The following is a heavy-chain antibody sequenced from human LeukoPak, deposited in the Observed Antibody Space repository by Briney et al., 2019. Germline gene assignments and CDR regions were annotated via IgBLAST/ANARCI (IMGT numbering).Heavy chain of an antibody. Sequence: SETLSLTCTVSGGSISSYYWSWIRQPPGKGLEWIGYIYYSGSTNYNPSLKSRVTISVDTSKNQFSLKLSSVTAADTAVYYCARHVSSSGDPFDYWGQGTLVTVSS. CDR1: GGSISSYY. CDR2: IYYSGST. J-gene: IGHJ4*02. CDR3: ARHVSSSGDPFDY. D-gene: IGHD3-10*01. V-gene: IGHV4-59*08.